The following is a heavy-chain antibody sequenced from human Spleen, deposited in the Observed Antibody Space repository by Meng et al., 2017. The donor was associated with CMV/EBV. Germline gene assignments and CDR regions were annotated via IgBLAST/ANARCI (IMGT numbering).Heavy chain of an antibody. CDR1: GFPFTSYG. V-gene: IGHV1-18*01. CDR3: ARARLDSSSWYYFDF. CDR2: ISAKYGNT. J-gene: IGHJ4*02. Sequence: TGFPFTSYGISLVRQAPGQGLEWMGWISAKYGNTKYAQNLQGRGTMTTDPCTSNVYMELRSLRPDDTGMFYCARARLDSSSWYYFDFWGQRTLVTVSS. D-gene: IGHD6-13*01.